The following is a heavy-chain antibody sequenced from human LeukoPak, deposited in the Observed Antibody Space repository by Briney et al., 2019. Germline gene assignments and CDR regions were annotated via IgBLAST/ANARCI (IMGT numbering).Heavy chain of an antibody. V-gene: IGHV4-39*07. Sequence: SETLSLTCTVSGGSISSDGYYWGWIRQPPGKGLEWIGSIYHSGSTYYNPSLKSRVTISVDTSKNQFSLKLSSVTAADTAVYYCAREGVGATDYWGQGTLVTVSS. J-gene: IGHJ4*02. CDR2: IYHSGST. CDR3: AREGVGATDY. CDR1: GGSISSDGYY. D-gene: IGHD1-26*01.